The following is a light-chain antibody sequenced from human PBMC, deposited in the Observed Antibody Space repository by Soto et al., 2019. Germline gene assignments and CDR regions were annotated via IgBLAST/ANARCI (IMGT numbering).Light chain of an antibody. CDR1: QSVLYSSNNKNY. J-gene: IGKJ1*01. CDR3: QQYYSTPRT. CDR2: WAS. Sequence: IVMTQSPDSLAVSLGERATINCKSSQSVLYSSNNKNYLAWYQQKPGQPPKLLIYWASTRESGVPDRFSGSGPGTDFTLTISSLQAEDVAVYYCQQYYSTPRTFGQGTKVDNK. V-gene: IGKV4-1*01.